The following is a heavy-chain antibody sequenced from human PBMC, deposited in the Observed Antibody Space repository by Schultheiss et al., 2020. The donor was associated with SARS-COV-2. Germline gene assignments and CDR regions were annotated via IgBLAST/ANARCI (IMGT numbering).Heavy chain of an antibody. Sequence: GGSLRLSCAASGFTFSSYAMHWVRQAPGKGLEWVAVISYDGSNKYYADSVKGRFTISRDNSKNTLYLQMNSLRAEDTAVYYCARVSGVTMTVWGTKNYYGMDVWGQGTTVTVSS. CDR1: GFTFSSYA. CDR3: ARVSGVTMTVWGTKNYYGMDV. D-gene: IGHD3-22*01. V-gene: IGHV3-30-3*01. J-gene: IGHJ6*02. CDR2: ISYDGSNK.